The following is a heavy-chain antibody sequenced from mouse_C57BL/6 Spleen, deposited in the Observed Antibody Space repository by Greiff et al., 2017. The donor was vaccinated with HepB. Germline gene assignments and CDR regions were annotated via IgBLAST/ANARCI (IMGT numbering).Heavy chain of an antibody. D-gene: IGHD1-1*01. CDR3: ARYGAYYYGSSPYWYFDV. Sequence: QVQLQQPGAELVKPGDSVKLSCKASGYTFTSYWMHWVKQRPGQGLEWIGMIHPNSGSTNYNEKFKSKATLTVDKSSSTAYMQLSSLTSEDSAVYYCARYGAYYYGSSPYWYFDVWGTGTTVTVSS. CDR2: IHPNSGST. CDR1: GYTFTSYW. V-gene: IGHV1-64*01. J-gene: IGHJ1*03.